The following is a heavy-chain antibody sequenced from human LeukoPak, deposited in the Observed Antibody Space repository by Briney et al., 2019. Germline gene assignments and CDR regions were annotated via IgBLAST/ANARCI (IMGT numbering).Heavy chain of an antibody. CDR2: TYYRSKWHY. CDR1: GDRVSSNSAA. J-gene: IGHJ6*02. Sequence: SQTLSLTCVISGDRVSSNSAAWNWIRQSPSRGLEWLGRTYYRSKWHYDYAVSVKRRITVNPDTSKNQFSLQLNSVTPEDTAVYYCARQSSTDYYYYGLNVWGQGTTVAVSS. CDR3: ARQSSTDYYYYGLNV. V-gene: IGHV6-1*01. D-gene: IGHD1-1*01.